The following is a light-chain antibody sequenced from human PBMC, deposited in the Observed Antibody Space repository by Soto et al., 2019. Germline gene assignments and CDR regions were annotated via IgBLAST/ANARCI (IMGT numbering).Light chain of an antibody. CDR2: GAS. J-gene: IGKJ4*01. V-gene: IGKV1-27*01. CDR1: QGIADY. CDR3: QKYNTAPLT. Sequence: DIPMTQSPSSLSASIGDRVSITCRASQGIADYLAWYQQKPGEVPKVLIYGASTLQSGVPSRFRGSGFGTDFTLTISSPQPEDVATYYCQKYNTAPLTFGGGTKVEIK.